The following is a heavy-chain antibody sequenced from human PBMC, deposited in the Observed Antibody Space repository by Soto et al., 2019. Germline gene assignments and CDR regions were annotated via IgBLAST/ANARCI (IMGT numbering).Heavy chain of an antibody. J-gene: IGHJ6*02. Sequence: QVQLQQWGAGLLKPSETLSLTCAVYGGSLSGFYWSWIRQAPGKGLEWIGQINHSGSTNYNPSLKSRVTISVDTSKNQFSLKLRSLTAADTAVYYCVREGHFGLWGYYYGMDVWGQGATVTVSS. D-gene: IGHD3-16*01. CDR3: VREGHFGLWGYYYGMDV. CDR1: GGSLSGFY. V-gene: IGHV4-34*01. CDR2: INHSGST.